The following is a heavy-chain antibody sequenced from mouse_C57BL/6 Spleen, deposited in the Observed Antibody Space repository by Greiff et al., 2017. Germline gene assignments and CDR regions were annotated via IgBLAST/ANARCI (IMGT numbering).Heavy chain of an antibody. CDR1: GFTFSDYG. CDR2: ISSGSSTI. J-gene: IGHJ2*01. V-gene: IGHV5-17*01. Sequence: EVQLVESGGGLVTPGGSLTLSCAASGFTFSDYGMHWVRQAPEKGLEWVAYISSGSSTIYYADTVKGRFTISRDNAKNTLFLQMTSLRSEDTAMYYCARDYGSFDYWGQGTTRTVSS. D-gene: IGHD1-1*01. CDR3: ARDYGSFDY.